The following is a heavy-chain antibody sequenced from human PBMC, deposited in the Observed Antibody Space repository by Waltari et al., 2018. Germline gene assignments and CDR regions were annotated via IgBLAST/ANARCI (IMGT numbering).Heavy chain of an antibody. D-gene: IGHD5-18*01. J-gene: IGHJ4*02. CDR1: GFAFSSYW. Sequence: EVRLEESGGGLVQPGGSLSLSCAASGFAFSSYWMHWVRQATGKGLVWVSRIDDDGSGTTYADSVMGRFTISRDNAKNTVYLEMNSLRAEDTAVYYCSRSPAGYSRSDYWGQGTLVTVSS. CDR3: SRSPAGYSRSDY. CDR2: IDDDGSGT. V-gene: IGHV3-74*01.